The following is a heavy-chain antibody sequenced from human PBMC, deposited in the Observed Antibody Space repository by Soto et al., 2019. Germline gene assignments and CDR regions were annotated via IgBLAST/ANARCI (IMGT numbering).Heavy chain of an antibody. J-gene: IGHJ6*03. CDR3: ARGGGDVCSGGSCHYYYYMDV. Sequence: ASVTVSCTASGYTFTSYGIIWVRQAPGQGLEWMGWISAYNGNTNYAQKLQGRVTMTTDTSTSTAYMELRSLRSDDTAVYYCARGGGDVCSGGSCHYYYYMDVWGKGTTVTVSS. CDR2: ISAYNGNT. D-gene: IGHD2-15*01. V-gene: IGHV1-18*01. CDR1: GYTFTSYG.